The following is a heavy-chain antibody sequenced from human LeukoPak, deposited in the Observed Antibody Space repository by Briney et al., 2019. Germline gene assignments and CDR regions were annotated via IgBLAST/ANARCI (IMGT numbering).Heavy chain of an antibody. CDR1: GFTFSSYS. D-gene: IGHD6-25*01. J-gene: IGHJ4*02. CDR3: ARVRYSSDFYFDY. V-gene: IGHV3-21*01. Sequence: GGTLRLTCSASGFTFSSYSMYWFRQDPGKGLEWVSSISSSSSYIYYADSVKGRFTISRDNAKNSLYLQMNSLRAEDTAVYYCARVRYSSDFYFDYWGQGTLVTVSS. CDR2: ISSSSSYI.